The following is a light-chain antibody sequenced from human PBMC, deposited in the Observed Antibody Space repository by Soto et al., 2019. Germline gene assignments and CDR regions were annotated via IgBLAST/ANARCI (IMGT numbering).Light chain of an antibody. CDR1: QSISNS. J-gene: IGKJ4*01. V-gene: IGKV1-5*03. Sequence: DIQMTQSPSTLSASLGDRVTITCRASQSISNSLAWYQQKPGKAPNLLIYKASSLESGVPSRFSGSGFGTDFTLTITSLQPEDFATYYCQQLSRYPLTFGGGTKVDI. CDR3: QQLSRYPLT. CDR2: KAS.